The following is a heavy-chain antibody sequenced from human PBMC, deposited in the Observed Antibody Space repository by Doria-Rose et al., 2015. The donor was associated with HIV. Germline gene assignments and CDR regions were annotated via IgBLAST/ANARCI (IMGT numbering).Heavy chain of an antibody. D-gene: IGHD6-25*01. Sequence: QVQLQQWGPGLVKPSETLSLTCTVSGGSVASGTPYWDRIRQTPGKGLEWIGTIYYSGITYYNPSLRGRVTISLHTSKNRYSLKLISVTAADTGVYYCAKQAVNWFDPWGQGTLVTVSS. CDR2: IYYSGIT. CDR3: AKQAVNWFDP. V-gene: IGHV4-39*01. CDR1: GGSVASGTPY. J-gene: IGHJ5*02.